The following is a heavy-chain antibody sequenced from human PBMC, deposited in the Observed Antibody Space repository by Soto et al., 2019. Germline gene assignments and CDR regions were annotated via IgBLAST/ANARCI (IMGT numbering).Heavy chain of an antibody. Sequence: PGGSLRLSCAASGFTFSSYWMSWVRQAPGKGLEWVANIKQDGSEKYYVDSVKGRFTISKDNAKNSLYLQMNSLRAEDTAVYYCARATLRFLEWPLDYWGQGTLVTVSS. V-gene: IGHV3-7*01. CDR1: GFTFSSYW. J-gene: IGHJ4*02. D-gene: IGHD3-3*01. CDR3: ARATLRFLEWPLDY. CDR2: IKQDGSEK.